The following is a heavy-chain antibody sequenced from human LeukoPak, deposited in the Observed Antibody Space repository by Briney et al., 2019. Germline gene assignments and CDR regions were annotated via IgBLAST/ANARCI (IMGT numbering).Heavy chain of an antibody. CDR2: INTNSGGT. J-gene: IGHJ3*02. CDR3: ARDRVSGWYRGDAFDI. Sequence: GASVNVSFKSSGYTFTGYYMHWVRQAPGQGLEWMGWINTNSGGTNYAQKFQGRVTMTRDTSISTAYMELSRLRSDDTAVYYCARDRVSGWYRGDAFDIWGQGTMVTVSS. V-gene: IGHV1-2*02. D-gene: IGHD6-19*01. CDR1: GYTFTGYY.